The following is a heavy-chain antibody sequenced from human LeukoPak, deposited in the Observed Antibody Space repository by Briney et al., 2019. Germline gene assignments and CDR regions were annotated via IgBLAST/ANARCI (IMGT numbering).Heavy chain of an antibody. V-gene: IGHV1-8*03. CDR3: ARGAVYCGGDCYGN. CDR2: MNPNSGNT. D-gene: IGHD2-21*02. Sequence: SVKXSCKASGYTFTSYDINWVRQAPGQGLEWMGWMNPNSGNTGYAQKFQGRVTITRNTSISTAYMELSSLRSEDTAVYYCARGAVYCGGDCYGNWGQGTLVTVSS. J-gene: IGHJ4*02. CDR1: GYTFTSYD.